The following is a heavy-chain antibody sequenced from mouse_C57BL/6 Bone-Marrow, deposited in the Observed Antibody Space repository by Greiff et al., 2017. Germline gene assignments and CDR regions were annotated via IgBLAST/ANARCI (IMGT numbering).Heavy chain of an antibody. CDR1: GYTFTDYY. Sequence: EVQLQQSGPVLVKPGASVKMSCKASGYTFTDYYMNWVKQSHGKSLEWIGVINPYNGGTSYNQKFKGKATLTVDKSSSTAYMELNSLTSEDSAVDYCARDRRLYAMDYWGQGTSVTVSS. V-gene: IGHV1-19*01. CDR2: INPYNGGT. J-gene: IGHJ4*01. CDR3: ARDRRLYAMDY.